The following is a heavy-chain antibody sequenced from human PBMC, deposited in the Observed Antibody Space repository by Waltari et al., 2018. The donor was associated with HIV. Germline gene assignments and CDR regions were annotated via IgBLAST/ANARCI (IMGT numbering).Heavy chain of an antibody. V-gene: IGHV4-38-2*01. Sequence: QVQLQESGPGLVKPSETLSLTCAVSGYSISSGYYWGWTRQRPGKGLEWIGSIYHSGSTYYNPSLKSRVTISVDTSKNQFSLKLSSVTAADTAVYYCARARYGSGSYYPYGMDVWGQGTTVTVSS. D-gene: IGHD3-10*01. CDR2: IYHSGST. J-gene: IGHJ6*02. CDR1: GYSISSGYY. CDR3: ARARYGSGSYYPYGMDV.